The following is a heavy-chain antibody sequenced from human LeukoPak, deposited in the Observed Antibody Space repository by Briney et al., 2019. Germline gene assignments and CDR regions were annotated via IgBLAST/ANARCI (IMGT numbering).Heavy chain of an antibody. J-gene: IGHJ6*02. CDR1: GGTFSSYA. V-gene: IGHV1-69*04. D-gene: IGHD2-2*02. CDR2: IIPILGIA. Sequence: GASVKVSCKASGGTFSSYAISWVRQAPGQGLEWMGRIIPILGIANYAQKFQGRVTITADKSMSTAYMELSSLRSEDTAVYYCASCTSCYTYYYGMDVWGQGTRSPSP. CDR3: ASCTSCYTYYYGMDV.